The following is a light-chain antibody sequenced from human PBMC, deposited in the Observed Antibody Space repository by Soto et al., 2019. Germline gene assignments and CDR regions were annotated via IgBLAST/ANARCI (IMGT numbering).Light chain of an antibody. CDR2: AAS. CDR1: QSISSY. V-gene: IGKV1-39*01. CDR3: QQSYSTPLT. Sequence: DIQMTQSPSSLSASVGDRVTITCRASQSISSYLNWYQQKPGKAPKLLIYAASSLESGVPSRFSRSRSATDFTRTISSLQPEDFATYYCQQSYSTPLTFGPGTKVDIK. J-gene: IGKJ3*01.